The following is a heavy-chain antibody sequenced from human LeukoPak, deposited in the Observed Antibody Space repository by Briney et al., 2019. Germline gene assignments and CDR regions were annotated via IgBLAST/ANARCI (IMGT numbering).Heavy chain of an antibody. V-gene: IGHV3-53*01. CDR2: IYSGGST. CDR3: ARAVRGYSYILEH. J-gene: IGHJ4*02. CDR1: GFTVSSNY. D-gene: IGHD5-18*01. Sequence: GGSLRLSCAASGFTVSSNYMSWVRQAPGKGLEWVSVIYSGGSTYYADSVKGRFTISRDNSKNTLYLQMNSLRAEDTAVYYCARAVRGYSYILEHWGQGTLVTVSS.